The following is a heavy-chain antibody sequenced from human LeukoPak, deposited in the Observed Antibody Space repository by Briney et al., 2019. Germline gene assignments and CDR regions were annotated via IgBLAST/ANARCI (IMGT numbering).Heavy chain of an antibody. J-gene: IGHJ4*02. CDR1: GFTFHNYA. CDR3: ARVDDRGGIAQ. D-gene: IGHD3-10*01. V-gene: IGHV3-23*01. Sequence: SGGSLRLSCAASGFTFHNYAMSWVRQAPGMGLEWVSIISGSGDMTYYADSVKGRFTLSRNNSKATLYLQMKSLRAEDTAIYFCARVDDRGGIAQWGQGTLVTVSS. CDR2: ISGSGDMT.